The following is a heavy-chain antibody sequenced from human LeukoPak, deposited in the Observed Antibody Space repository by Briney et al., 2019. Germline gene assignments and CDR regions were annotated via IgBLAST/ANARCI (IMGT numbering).Heavy chain of an antibody. D-gene: IGHD2-8*01. CDR3: ARDVYDAFDI. J-gene: IGHJ3*02. CDR1: GGSISSGSYY. CDR2: IYTSGST. V-gene: IGHV4-61*02. Sequence: PSQTLSLTCTVSGGSISSGSYYWSWIRQPAGKGLEWIGRIYTSGSTNYNPSLKSRVTISVDTSKNQFSLKLISVTAADTAVYYCARDVYDAFDIWGQGTMVTVSS.